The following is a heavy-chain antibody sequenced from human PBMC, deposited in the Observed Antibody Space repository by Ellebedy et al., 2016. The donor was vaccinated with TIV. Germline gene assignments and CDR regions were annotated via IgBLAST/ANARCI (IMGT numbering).Heavy chain of an antibody. Sequence: AASVKVSCKASGYTFTGYYIHWLRQAPGQGLEWLGWINPNTGATNYAPKLQGRVTMTRDTSITTSYMELTKLRSYDTAVFYCAREFTSNTWFSASPDDYYGMDVWGQGTTVTVSS. CDR2: INPNTGAT. CDR3: AREFTSNTWFSASPDDYYGMDV. V-gene: IGHV1-2*02. CDR1: GYTFTGYY. D-gene: IGHD3-10*01. J-gene: IGHJ6*02.